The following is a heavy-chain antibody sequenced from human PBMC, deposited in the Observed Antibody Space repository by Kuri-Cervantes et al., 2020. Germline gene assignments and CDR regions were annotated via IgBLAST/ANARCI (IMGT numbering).Heavy chain of an antibody. Sequence: ASVKVSCKASGYTFTSYCMHWVRQAPGQGLEWMGWINPNSGGTNYAQKFQGRVTMARDTSINTAYMELRRLRSDDTAVYYCAREVRDFDDPRGDYWGQGTLVTVSS. V-gene: IGHV1-2*02. D-gene: IGHD4-23*01. CDR1: GYTFTSYC. CDR3: AREVRDFDDPRGDY. CDR2: INPNSGGT. J-gene: IGHJ4*02.